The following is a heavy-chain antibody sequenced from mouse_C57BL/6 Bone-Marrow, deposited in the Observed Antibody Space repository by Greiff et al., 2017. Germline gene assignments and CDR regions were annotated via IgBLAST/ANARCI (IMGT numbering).Heavy chain of an antibody. CDR3: ARRSYYTYAMDY. CDR1: GYTFTSYW. V-gene: IGHV1-59*01. J-gene: IGHJ4*01. CDR2: IDPSDSYT. D-gene: IGHD2-12*01. Sequence: VQLQQPGAELVRPGTSVKLSCKASGYTFTSYWMHWVKQRPGQGLEWIGVIDPSDSYTNYNQKFKGKATLTVDTSSSTAYMQLSSLTSEDSAVYYFARRSYYTYAMDYWGQGTSVTVSS.